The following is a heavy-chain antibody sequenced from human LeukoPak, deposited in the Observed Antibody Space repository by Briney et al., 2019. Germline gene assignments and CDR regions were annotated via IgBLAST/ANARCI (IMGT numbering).Heavy chain of an antibody. CDR2: ISYDGSNK. CDR3: ARGLDY. J-gene: IGHJ4*02. CDR1: GFTFSSYA. V-gene: IGHV3-30-3*01. Sequence: GRSLRLSCAASGFTFSSYAMHWVRQAPGKGLEWVAVISYDGSNKYYADSVKGRFTISRDNSKNTLYLQMNSLRAEGTAVYYCARGLDYWGQGTLVTVSS.